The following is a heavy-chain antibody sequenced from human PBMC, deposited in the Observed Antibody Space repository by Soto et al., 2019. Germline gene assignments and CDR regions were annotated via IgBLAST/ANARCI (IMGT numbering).Heavy chain of an antibody. J-gene: IGHJ4*02. CDR2: MNPNSGNT. CDR1: GYTFTSYD. CDR3: ARLLGYSYGYNY. D-gene: IGHD5-18*01. Sequence: ASVKVSCKASGYTFTSYDINWVRQATGQGLEWMGWMNPNSGNTGYAQKFQGRVTMTRNTSISTAYMELSSLRSEDTAVYYCARLLGYSYGYNYWGQGTLVTVSS. V-gene: IGHV1-8*01.